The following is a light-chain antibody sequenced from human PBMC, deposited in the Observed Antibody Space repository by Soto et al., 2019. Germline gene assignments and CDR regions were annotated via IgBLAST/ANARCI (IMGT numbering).Light chain of an antibody. J-gene: IGKJ4*01. CDR1: QSVSSSS. V-gene: IGKV3-20*01. Sequence: EIVLTQSPGTLSLSSGERATLSCRASQSVSSSSLAWYQQRPGQAPRLLIYGASIRATDIPDRFSGSGSGTDFTLTINRLEPEDFAVYYCQQYGSSPLTFGGGTKVEIK. CDR3: QQYGSSPLT. CDR2: GAS.